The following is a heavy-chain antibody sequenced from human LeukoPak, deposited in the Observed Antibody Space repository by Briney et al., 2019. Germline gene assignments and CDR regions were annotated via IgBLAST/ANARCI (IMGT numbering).Heavy chain of an antibody. D-gene: IGHD5-18*01. CDR3: ARDEGYTYGNFHYYYMDV. V-gene: IGHV3-21*01. CDR2: ISSSSRHI. CDR1: GFTFSSYS. J-gene: IGHJ6*03. Sequence: PGESLRLSCAASGFTFSSYSMNWVRQAPGKGLEWVSAISSSSRHIYYADSVKGRFTISRDNAKNSLYLQMNSLRAEDTAVYYCARDEGYTYGNFHYYYMDVWGKGTTVTVSS.